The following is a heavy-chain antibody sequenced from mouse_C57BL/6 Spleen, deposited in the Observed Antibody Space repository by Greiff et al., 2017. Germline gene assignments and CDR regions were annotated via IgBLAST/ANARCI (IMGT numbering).Heavy chain of an antibody. J-gene: IGHJ2*01. Sequence: EVKLEESGPGLVKPSQSLSLTCSVTGYSITSGYYWNWIRQFPGNKLEWMGYISYDGSNNYNPSLKNRISITRDTSKKQFFLKLNSVTTEETATYYCARDSSGPGYYFDYWGQGTTLTVSS. CDR1: GYSITSGYY. CDR3: ARDSSGPGYYFDY. D-gene: IGHD3-2*02. CDR2: ISYDGSN. V-gene: IGHV3-6*01.